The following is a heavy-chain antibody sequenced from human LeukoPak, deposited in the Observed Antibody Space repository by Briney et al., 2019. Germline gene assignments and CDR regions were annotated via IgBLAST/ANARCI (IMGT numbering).Heavy chain of an antibody. CDR3: ARHPAYFYGSGSYTKLDV. CDR2: ISAYNANT. CDR1: GYTVTSYG. Sequence: ASVKVSCKASGYTVTSYGISWVRQAPGQGREWMGWISAYNANTNYAQKFQGRLTMTTDTSTSTAYMELRSLESDDTAVYYCARHPAYFYGSGSYTKLDVWGQGTTVTVSS. V-gene: IGHV1-18*01. J-gene: IGHJ6*02. D-gene: IGHD3-10*01.